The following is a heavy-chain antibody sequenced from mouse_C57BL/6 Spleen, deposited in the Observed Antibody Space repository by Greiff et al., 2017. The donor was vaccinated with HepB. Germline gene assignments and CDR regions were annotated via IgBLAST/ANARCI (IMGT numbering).Heavy chain of an antibody. V-gene: IGHV5-6*01. CDR3: ARHIHYYGSSSWYFDV. Sequence: EVKLVESGGDLVKPGGSLKLSCAASGFTFSSYGMSWVRQTPDKRLEWVATISSGGSYTYYPDSVKGRFTISRDNAKNTLHLQMSSLKSEDTAMYYCARHIHYYGSSSWYFDVWGTGTTVTVSS. CDR1: GFTFSSYG. J-gene: IGHJ1*03. D-gene: IGHD1-1*01. CDR2: ISSGGSYT.